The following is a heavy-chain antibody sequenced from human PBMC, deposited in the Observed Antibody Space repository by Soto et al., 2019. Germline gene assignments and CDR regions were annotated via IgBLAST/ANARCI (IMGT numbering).Heavy chain of an antibody. Sequence: GGSLRLSCAASGFTFSSYAMSWVRQAPGKGLEWVSAISGSGGSTYYADSVKGRFTISRDNSKNTPYLQMNSLRAEDTAVYYCAKRSDTVTLPNWFDPWGQGTLVTVSS. J-gene: IGHJ5*02. D-gene: IGHD4-4*01. CDR3: AKRSDTVTLPNWFDP. CDR2: ISGSGGST. CDR1: GFTFSSYA. V-gene: IGHV3-23*01.